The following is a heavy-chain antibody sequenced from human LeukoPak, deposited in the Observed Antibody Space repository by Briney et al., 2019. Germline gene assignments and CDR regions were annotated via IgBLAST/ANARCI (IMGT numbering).Heavy chain of an antibody. D-gene: IGHD3-10*01. J-gene: IGHJ4*02. V-gene: IGHV3-21*01. CDR2: ISSGSSYI. CDR1: GFTFSGYR. Sequence: PGGSLRLSCAASGFTFSGYRLNWVRQAPGKGLEWVSSISSGSSYIYYADSVKGRFTISRDNAKNSLYLQMNSLRAEDTAVYYCARAYYGSGSYYDLFDFWGQGTLVAVSS. CDR3: ARAYYGSGSYYDLFDF.